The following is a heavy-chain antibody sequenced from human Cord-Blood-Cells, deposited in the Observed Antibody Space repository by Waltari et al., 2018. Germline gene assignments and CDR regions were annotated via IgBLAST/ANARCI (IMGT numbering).Heavy chain of an antibody. CDR3: ARLIPTIFGVV. CDR2: IKQDGSEK. D-gene: IGHD3-3*01. J-gene: IGHJ4*02. CDR1: GFTFSGYW. Sequence: EVQLVGSGGGLVQPGGSLRLSCADSGFTFSGYWMSCVRQAPGKGLVWWANIKQDGSEKYYVDSVKGRCTISRDNAKNSLYLQMNSLRAEDTAVYYCARLIPTIFGVVWGQGTLVTVSS. V-gene: IGHV3-7*01.